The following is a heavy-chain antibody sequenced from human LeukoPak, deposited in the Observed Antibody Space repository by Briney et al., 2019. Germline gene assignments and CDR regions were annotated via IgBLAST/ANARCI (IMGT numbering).Heavy chain of an antibody. V-gene: IGHV4-38-2*02. CDR3: AKSNGYGLVDI. CDR2: IFYSGST. D-gene: IGHD3-10*01. J-gene: IGHJ3*02. Sequence: SETLSLTCTVSGNSISSGYYWDWIRQPPGKGLEWIGNIFYSGSTYYSPSLKSRVTISLDTSRNQFSLKLNSVTAADTAVYYCAKSNGYGLVDIWGQGTMVTVSS. CDR1: GNSISSGYY.